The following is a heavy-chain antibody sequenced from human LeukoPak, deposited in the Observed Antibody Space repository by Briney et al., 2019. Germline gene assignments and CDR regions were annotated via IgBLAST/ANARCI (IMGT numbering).Heavy chain of an antibody. Sequence: PGGSLRLSCAASGFTFSSYSMNWVRQAPGKGLEWVASIKHDGSDKYYVDSVKGRFTISRDNAKNSLYLQMNSLRAEDTAVYYCAREYYYDSSGHYYFDYWGQGTLVTVSS. V-gene: IGHV3-7*03. J-gene: IGHJ4*02. CDR3: AREYYYDSSGHYYFDY. D-gene: IGHD3-22*01. CDR1: GFTFSSYS. CDR2: IKHDGSDK.